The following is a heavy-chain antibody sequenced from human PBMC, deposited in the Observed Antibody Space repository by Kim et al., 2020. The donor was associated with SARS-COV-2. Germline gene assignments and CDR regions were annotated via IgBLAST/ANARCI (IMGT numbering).Heavy chain of an antibody. J-gene: IGHJ4*02. CDR3: AKDGYYYGSGSYSHFDY. D-gene: IGHD3-10*01. V-gene: IGHV3-23*01. Sequence: VKGRFTISRDNAKSTRYLQMNSQRAEDTAVYYCAKDGYYYGSGSYSHFDYWGQGTLVTVSS.